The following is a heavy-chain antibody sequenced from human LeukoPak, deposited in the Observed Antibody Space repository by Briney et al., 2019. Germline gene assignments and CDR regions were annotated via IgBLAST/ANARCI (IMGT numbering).Heavy chain of an antibody. V-gene: IGHV1-2*02. D-gene: IGHD6-19*01. CDR1: GYTFTGYY. J-gene: IGHJ4*02. Sequence: ASVKVSCKASGYTFTGYYMHWVRQAPGRGLAWMGWINPNSGGTNYAQKFQGRVTMTRDTSISTAYMELSRLRSDDTAVYYCARDIAVAGKERIIDYWGQGTLVTVSS. CDR2: INPNSGGT. CDR3: ARDIAVAGKERIIDY.